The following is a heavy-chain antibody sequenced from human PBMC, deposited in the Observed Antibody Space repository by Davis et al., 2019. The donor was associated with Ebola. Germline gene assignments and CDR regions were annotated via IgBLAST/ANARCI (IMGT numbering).Heavy chain of an antibody. J-gene: IGHJ6*03. CDR3: ARGNFPLGDYYYYMDV. D-gene: IGHD3-16*01. CDR1: GGSISSGGYY. Sequence: PSETLSLTCTVSGGSISSGGYYWSWIRQHPGKGLEWIGYIYYSGSTYYNPSLKSRVTISVDTSKNQFSLKLSSVTAADTAVYYCARGNFPLGDYYYYMDVWGKGTTVTVSS. CDR2: IYYSGST. V-gene: IGHV4-31*03.